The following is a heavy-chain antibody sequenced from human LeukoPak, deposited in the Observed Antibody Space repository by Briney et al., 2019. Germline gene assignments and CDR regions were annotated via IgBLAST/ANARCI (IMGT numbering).Heavy chain of an antibody. CDR1: GYTLTELS. CDR2: FDPEDGET. Sequence: GASVKVSCKVSGYTLTELSMHWVRQAPGKGLEWMGGFDPEDGETIYAQKFQGRVTMTEDTSTDTAYMELSCLRSEDTAVYYCATGRIAVADHYFDYWGQGTLVTVSS. D-gene: IGHD6-19*01. J-gene: IGHJ4*02. CDR3: ATGRIAVADHYFDY. V-gene: IGHV1-24*01.